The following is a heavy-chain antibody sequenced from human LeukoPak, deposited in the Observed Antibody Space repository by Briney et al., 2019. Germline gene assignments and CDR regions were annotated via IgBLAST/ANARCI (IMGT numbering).Heavy chain of an antibody. D-gene: IGHD2-15*01. J-gene: IGHJ6*04. CDR2: ISGSGGST. Sequence: PGGSLRLSCAASGFTFGSYAMSWVRQAPGKGLEWVSAISGSGGSTYYADSVKGRFTISRDNSKNTLYLQMNSLRAEDTAVYYCATVRGYCSGGSCSGVWGKGTTVTVSS. CDR1: GFTFGSYA. V-gene: IGHV3-23*01. CDR3: ATVRGYCSGGSCSGV.